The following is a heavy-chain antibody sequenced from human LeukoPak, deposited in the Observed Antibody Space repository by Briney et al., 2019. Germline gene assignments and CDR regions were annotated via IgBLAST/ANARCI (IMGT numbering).Heavy chain of an antibody. CDR3: AKEMGATNYFEY. Sequence: PGRSLRLSCAASGFTFDDYAMHWVRQAPGKGLEWVSGISWNSGSIGYADSVKGRFTISRDNSKNTLYLQMNSLRAEDTAVYYCAKEMGATNYFEYWGQGTLVTVSS. V-gene: IGHV3-9*01. CDR2: ISWNSGSI. J-gene: IGHJ4*02. CDR1: GFTFDDYA. D-gene: IGHD1-26*01.